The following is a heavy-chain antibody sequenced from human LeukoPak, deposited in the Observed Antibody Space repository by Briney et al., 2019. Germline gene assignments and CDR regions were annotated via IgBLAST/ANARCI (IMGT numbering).Heavy chain of an antibody. CDR1: GFTFSSYD. D-gene: IGHD6-19*01. Sequence: GGSLRLSCAASGFTFSSYDMHWVRQATGKGLEWVSAIGTAGDTYYPGSVKGRFTISRENAKNSLYLQINSLRAGDTAVYYCARMREGSGWSRYRYFDLWGRGTLVTVSS. J-gene: IGHJ2*01. CDR3: ARMREGSGWSRYRYFDL. V-gene: IGHV3-13*01. CDR2: IGTAGDT.